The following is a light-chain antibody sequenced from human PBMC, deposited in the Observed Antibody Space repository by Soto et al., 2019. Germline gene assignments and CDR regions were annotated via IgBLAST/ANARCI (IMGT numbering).Light chain of an antibody. Sequence: DIQMTQSPSSLSASVGDRVSFTCQASQDISKFLNWYQHKPGQAPSLLIYDASKSQFGVPSRFSGSGSGTEFTLTISSLQPDDFATYYCQQYNSYSGYTFGQGTKLEIK. CDR2: DAS. CDR1: QDISKF. V-gene: IGKV1-33*01. CDR3: QQYNSYSGYT. J-gene: IGKJ2*01.